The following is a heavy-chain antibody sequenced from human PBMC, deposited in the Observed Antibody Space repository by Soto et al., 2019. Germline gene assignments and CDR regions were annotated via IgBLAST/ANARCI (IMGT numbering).Heavy chain of an antibody. D-gene: IGHD1-7*01. CDR3: AVRGDITGTTHRYYYALDV. J-gene: IGHJ6*02. CDR2: ISSDESST. V-gene: IGHV3-74*01. CDR1: GFTFSNYW. Sequence: PWGSLRLSCAASGFTFSNYWMHWVRQAPGKGLVWVSRISSDESSTSYADSVKGRFTISRDNAKNTLYLQMNSLRAEDTAVYYCAVRGDITGTTHRYYYALDVWGQGTTVNVSS.